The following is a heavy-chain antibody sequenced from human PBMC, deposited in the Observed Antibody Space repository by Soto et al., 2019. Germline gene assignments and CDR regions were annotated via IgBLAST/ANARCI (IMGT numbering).Heavy chain of an antibody. CDR1: GGSISSGGYY. CDR3: ARGVLSPGNWFDP. V-gene: IGHV4-31*03. CDR2: IYYSGST. J-gene: IGHJ5*02. Sequence: PSETLSLTCTVSGGSISSGGYYWSWIRQHPGKGLEWIGYIYYSGSTYYNPSLKSRVTISVDTSKNQFSLKLSSVTAADTAVYYCARGVLSPGNWFDPWGQGTLVTVS. D-gene: IGHD3-3*01.